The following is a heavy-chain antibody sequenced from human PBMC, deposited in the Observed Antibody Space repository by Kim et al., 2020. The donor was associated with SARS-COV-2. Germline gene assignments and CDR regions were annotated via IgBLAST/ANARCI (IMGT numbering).Heavy chain of an antibody. CDR2: IYYSGST. CDR1: GVSISSSSYY. V-gene: IGHV4-39*07. J-gene: IGHJ5*02. D-gene: IGHD1-26*01. Sequence: SETLSLTCTVSGVSISSSSYYWGWIRQPPGKGLEWIGSIYYSGSTYYNPSLKSRVTISVDTSKNQFSLKLSSVTAADTAVYYCAGDPLRSGRGYWFDPWGQGTLVTVYS. CDR3: AGDPLRSGRGYWFDP.